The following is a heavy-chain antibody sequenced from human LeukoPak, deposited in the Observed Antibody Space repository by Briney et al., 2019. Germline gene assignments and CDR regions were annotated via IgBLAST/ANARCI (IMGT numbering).Heavy chain of an antibody. V-gene: IGHV3-33*01. J-gene: IGHJ5*02. CDR2: IWYDGNNK. CDR3: ATDAGHWFDP. CDR1: GFTFSSYG. Sequence: GGSLRLSCAASGFTFSSYGMHWVRQAPGKGLEWVAVIWYDGNNKYYADSVKGRFTISRDNSKNTLFLQMNSLRAEDTAVYYCATDAGHWFDPWGQGTLVTVSS.